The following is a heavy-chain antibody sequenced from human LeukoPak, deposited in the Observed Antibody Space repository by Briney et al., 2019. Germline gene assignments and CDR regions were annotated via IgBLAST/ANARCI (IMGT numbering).Heavy chain of an antibody. V-gene: IGHV3-21*01. CDR3: ARDESGDNDAFDI. CDR2: ISGSSNYI. D-gene: IGHD2-21*01. J-gene: IGHJ3*02. Sequence: GGSLRLSCAASGFAFSDYTMNWVRLAPGKGLEWVSSISGSSNYIYYADSVKGRFTISRGNAKNSLYLQMNSLRVEDTAVYYCARDESGDNDAFDIWGQGTMVTVSS. CDR1: GFAFSDYT.